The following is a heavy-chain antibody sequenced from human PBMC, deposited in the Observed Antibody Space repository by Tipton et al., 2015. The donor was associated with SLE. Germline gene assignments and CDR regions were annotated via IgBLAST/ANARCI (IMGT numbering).Heavy chain of an antibody. Sequence: TLSLTCTVSGGSISSHYWSWIRQPPGKGLEWIGYIYYSGSTNYNPSLKSRVTISVDTSKNQLSLKLSSLTAADTAVYYCARVSGSSSSQYYYGMDVWGQGTTVTVSS. J-gene: IGHJ6*02. D-gene: IGHD6-6*01. CDR2: IYYSGST. CDR1: GGSISSHY. V-gene: IGHV4-59*11. CDR3: ARVSGSSSSQYYYGMDV.